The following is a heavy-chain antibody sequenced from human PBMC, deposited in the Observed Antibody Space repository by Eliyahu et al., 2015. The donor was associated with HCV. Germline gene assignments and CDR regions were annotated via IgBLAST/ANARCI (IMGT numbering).Heavy chain of an antibody. CDR2: INPNSGGT. J-gene: IGHJ6*03. CDR1: GYTFTGYX. D-gene: IGHD3-3*01. V-gene: IGHV1-2*02. Sequence: QVQLVQSGAEVKKPGASVKVSCKASGYTFTGYXMHWVRQAPGQGLEWMGWINPNSGGTNYAQKFQGRVTMTRDTSISTAYMELSRLRSDDTAVYYCARDLSYDFWSGPGYYMDVWGKGTTVTVSS. CDR3: ARDLSYDFWSGPGYYMDV.